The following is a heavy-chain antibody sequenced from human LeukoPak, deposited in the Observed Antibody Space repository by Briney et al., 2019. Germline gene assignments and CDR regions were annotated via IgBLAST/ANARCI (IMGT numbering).Heavy chain of an antibody. J-gene: IGHJ4*02. D-gene: IGHD6-19*01. CDR3: VKQAGVH. V-gene: IGHV3-7*01. CDR2: IKGDGSEK. CDR1: GFTIRNLW. Sequence: GGSLRLSCAVSGFTIRNLWMTWVRQAPGKGLECVANIKGDGSEKNYVDSVKGRFTISRDDAKNSLYLQMNSLRAEDTAVYYCVKQAGVHWGQGTLVTVSS.